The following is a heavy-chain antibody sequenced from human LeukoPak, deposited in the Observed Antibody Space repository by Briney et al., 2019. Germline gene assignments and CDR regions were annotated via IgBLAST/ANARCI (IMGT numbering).Heavy chain of an antibody. D-gene: IGHD4-23*01. Sequence: GGSLRLSCAASGFTVRNNYMSWVRQAPGKGLEWVSYISSSGSTIYYADSVKGRFTISRDNAKNSLYLHMNSLRAEDTAVYYCARDYGGSSPFDYWGQGTLVTVSS. J-gene: IGHJ4*02. CDR2: ISSSGSTI. CDR1: GFTVRNNY. V-gene: IGHV3-11*04. CDR3: ARDYGGSSPFDY.